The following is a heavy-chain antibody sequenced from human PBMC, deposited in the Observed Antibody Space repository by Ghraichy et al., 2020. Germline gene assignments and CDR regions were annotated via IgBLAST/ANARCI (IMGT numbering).Heavy chain of an antibody. Sequence: ESLNISCTVSGGSISSYYWSWIRQPPGKGLEWIGYIYYSGSTNYNPSLKSRVTISVDTSKNQFSLKLSSVTAADTAVYYCARDIGYCSSTSCYSGWFDPWGQGTLVTVSS. J-gene: IGHJ5*02. CDR1: GGSISSYY. CDR3: ARDIGYCSSTSCYSGWFDP. D-gene: IGHD2-2*02. V-gene: IGHV4-59*01. CDR2: IYYSGST.